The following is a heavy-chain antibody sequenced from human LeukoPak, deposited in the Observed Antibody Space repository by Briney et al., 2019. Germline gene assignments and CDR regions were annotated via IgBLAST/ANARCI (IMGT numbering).Heavy chain of an antibody. CDR3: ARDKDLAVAANWFDP. CDR1: GYSFSSGFF. Sequence: SETLSLTCTVSGYSFSSGFFWGWIRQPPGKGLEWIGSLYHTGTTYKNPSLKSRVTMSLDTSKNQFSLNMTSVTAADTAVYYCARDKDLAVAANWFDPWGQGTLVIVSS. J-gene: IGHJ5*02. CDR2: LYHTGTT. V-gene: IGHV4-38-2*02. D-gene: IGHD6-19*01.